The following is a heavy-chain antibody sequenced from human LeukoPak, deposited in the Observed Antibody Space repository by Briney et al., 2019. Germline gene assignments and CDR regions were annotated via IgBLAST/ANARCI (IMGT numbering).Heavy chain of an antibody. J-gene: IGHJ4*02. CDR1: GFTFSSYA. V-gene: IGHV3-23*01. CDR2: ISGSGGST. D-gene: IGHD3-10*01. Sequence: GGSLRLSCAASGFTFSSYAMSWVRQAPGKGLEWVSAISGSGGSTYYADSVKGRFTISRDNSKNTLYLQMNSLRAEDTAVYYCARLGRGLLWFGELLDYWGQGTLVTVSS. CDR3: ARLGRGLLWFGELLDY.